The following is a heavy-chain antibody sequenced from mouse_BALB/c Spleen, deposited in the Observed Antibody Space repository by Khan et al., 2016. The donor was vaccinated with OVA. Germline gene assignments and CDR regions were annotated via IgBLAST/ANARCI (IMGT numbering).Heavy chain of an antibody. Sequence: EVKLEESGPGLVKPSQSLSLTCTVTGYSITSDYAWNWIRQFPGNKLEWMGFITYSGNTNYNPSLKSRFSITRDTSKNQFFLQLNSVTTEDTATYYCARVYGGDFDYWGQGTTLIVSS. CDR2: ITYSGNT. D-gene: IGHD1-1*01. CDR1: GYSITSDYA. CDR3: ARVYGGDFDY. V-gene: IGHV3-2*02. J-gene: IGHJ2*01.